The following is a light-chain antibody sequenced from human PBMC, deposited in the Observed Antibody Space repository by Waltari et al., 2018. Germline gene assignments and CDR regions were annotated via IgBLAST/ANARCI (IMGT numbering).Light chain of an antibody. CDR2: KAS. J-gene: IGKJ3*01. CDR1: KSISRW. CDR3: QHYNSFSALFT. Sequence: DIQMTQSPSTVSASVGDRVTITFRASKSISRWLAWYQHKPGKAPKLLIHKASSLQSGVPSRFSGSGSGTEFTLNITSLQPDDFATYYCQHYNSFSALFTFGPGTQVDIK. V-gene: IGKV1-5*03.